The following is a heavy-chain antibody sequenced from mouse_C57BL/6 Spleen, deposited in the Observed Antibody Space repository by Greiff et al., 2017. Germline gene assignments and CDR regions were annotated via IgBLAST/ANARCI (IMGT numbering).Heavy chain of an antibody. CDR2: IDPSDSYT. D-gene: IGHD2-4*01. CDR1: GYTFTSYW. CDR3: ARDRLRLLYYFDY. J-gene: IGHJ2*01. Sequence: QVHVKQPGAELVRPGTSVKLSCKASGYTFTSYWMHWVKQRPGQGLEWIGVIDPSDSYTNYNQKFKGKATLTVDTSSSTAYMQLSSLTSEDSAVYYCARDRLRLLYYFDYWGQGTTLTVSS. V-gene: IGHV1-59*01.